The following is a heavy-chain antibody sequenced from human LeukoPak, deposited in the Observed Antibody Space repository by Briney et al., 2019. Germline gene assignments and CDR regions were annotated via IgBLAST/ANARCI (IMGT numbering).Heavy chain of an antibody. V-gene: IGHV1-3*01. CDR3: ARDGDGGLELGY. CDR1: GYTFTSYA. CDR2: INAGNGNT. Sequence: ASVKVSCKASGYTFTSYAMHWVRQAPGQRLEWMGWINAGNGNTKYSQKFQGRVTITRDTSASTAYMELSSLRSEDTAVYYCARDGDGGLELGYWGQGTLVTVSS. D-gene: IGHD1-7*01. J-gene: IGHJ4*02.